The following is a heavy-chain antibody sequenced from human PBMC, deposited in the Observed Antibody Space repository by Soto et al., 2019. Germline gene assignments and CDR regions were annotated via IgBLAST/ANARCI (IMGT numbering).Heavy chain of an antibody. D-gene: IGHD6-6*01. CDR3: AREVGEQLVLGAYYYYGMDV. CDR2: IIPIFGTA. J-gene: IGHJ6*02. Sequence: SVKVSCKASGGTFSSYAISWVRQAPGQGLEWMGGIIPIFGTANYAQKFQGRVTITADESTSTAYMELSSLRSEDTAVYYCAREVGEQLVLGAYYYYGMDVWGQGTTVTVSS. CDR1: GGTFSSYA. V-gene: IGHV1-69*13.